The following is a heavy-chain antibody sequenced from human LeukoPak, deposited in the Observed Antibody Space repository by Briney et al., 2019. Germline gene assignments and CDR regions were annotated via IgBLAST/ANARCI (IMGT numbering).Heavy chain of an antibody. J-gene: IGHJ3*02. D-gene: IGHD1-20*01. V-gene: IGHV4-59*12. Sequence: PSETLSLTCTVSGGSISSYYWSWIRQPPGKGLEWIGYIYYSGSTNYNPSLKSRVTISVVTSKNQFSLKLSSVTAADTAVYYCAREGITGTTGAFGIWGQGTMVTVSS. CDR2: IYYSGST. CDR3: AREGITGTTGAFGI. CDR1: GGSISSYY.